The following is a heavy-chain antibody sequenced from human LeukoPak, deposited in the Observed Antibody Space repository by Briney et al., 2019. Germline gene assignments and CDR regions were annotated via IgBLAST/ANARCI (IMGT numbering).Heavy chain of an antibody. CDR1: GGILSKWS. V-gene: IGHV1-69*13. CDR3: ASGGVTVYSYGPDY. J-gene: IGHJ4*02. D-gene: IGHD5-18*01. CDR2: IIPEFDEA. Sequence: SVKVSCKASGGILSKWSISWVRLAPGQGLEWVGTIIPEFDEAHYAQKLQGRVTISADDSATAAYMELRSLRSDDTAVYYCASGGVTVYSYGPDYWGQGTLVAVSS.